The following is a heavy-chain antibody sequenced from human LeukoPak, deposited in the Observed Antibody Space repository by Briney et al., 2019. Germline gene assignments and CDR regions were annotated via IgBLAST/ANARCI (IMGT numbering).Heavy chain of an antibody. V-gene: IGHV3-66*01. J-gene: IGHJ4*02. CDR3: ARFYDSSGYLDY. Sequence: GGSLRLSCAASGFSFSSYWMHWVHRGPGKGLVWVSVIYSGGTTYYADSVKGRFTISRDNSKNTLFLQMNSLRAEDTAVYYCARFYDSSGYLDYWGQGTLVTVSS. CDR1: GFSFSSYW. D-gene: IGHD3-22*01. CDR2: IYSGGTT.